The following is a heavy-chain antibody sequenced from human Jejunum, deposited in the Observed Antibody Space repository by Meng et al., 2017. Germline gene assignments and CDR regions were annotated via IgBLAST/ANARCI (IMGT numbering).Heavy chain of an antibody. V-gene: IGHV3-21*01. D-gene: IGHD3-10*01. Sequence: GGSLRLSCAASGFTFGSYTMAWVRQAPGNWLEWVSSITSTGTYTYYTDSVKGRFTISRDNAQNSLYLQMNSLRPEDTAVYYCATDRAWGAFPGGRVVTWLDPWGQGIQVTVSS. CDR1: GFTFGSYT. CDR2: ITSTGTYT. CDR3: ATDRAWGAFPGGRVVTWLDP. J-gene: IGHJ5*02.